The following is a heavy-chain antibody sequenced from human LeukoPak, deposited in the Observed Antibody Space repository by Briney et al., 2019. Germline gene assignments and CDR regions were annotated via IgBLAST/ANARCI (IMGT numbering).Heavy chain of an antibody. D-gene: IGHD3-22*01. CDR2: IKSKTDGGTT. V-gene: IGHV3-15*01. Sequence: GGSLRLSCAASGFTFSNAWMSWVRQAPGKGLKWVGRIKSKTDGGTTDYAAPVKGRFTISRDDSKNTLYLQVNSLKTEDTAVYYCTTDPYDSSGYYYDYWGQGTLVTVSS. J-gene: IGHJ4*02. CDR3: TTDPYDSSGYYYDY. CDR1: GFTFSNAW.